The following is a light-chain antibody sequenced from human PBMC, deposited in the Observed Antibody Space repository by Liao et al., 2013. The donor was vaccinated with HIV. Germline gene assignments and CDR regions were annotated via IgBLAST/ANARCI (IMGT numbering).Light chain of an antibody. J-gene: IGLJ3*02. CDR2: YDS. Sequence: SYELTQPPSVSVAPGKTARITCGGNNIGSKSVHWYQQKSGQAPVVVIYYDSDRPSGIPERFSGSNSGNTATLTISRVEAGDEADYYCQVWDSATDLQVFGGGTKLTVL. V-gene: IGLV3-21*04. CDR3: QVWDSATDLQV. CDR1: NIGSKS.